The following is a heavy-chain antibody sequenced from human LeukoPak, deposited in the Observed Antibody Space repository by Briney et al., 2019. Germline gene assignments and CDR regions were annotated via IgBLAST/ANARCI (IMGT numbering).Heavy chain of an antibody. V-gene: IGHV1-2*02. Sequence: GASVKVSCKASGYTFSDYYMHWVRQAPGQGLEWMGWINPNGSDTNYAQEFQGRVTMTRDTSINTAYMELSRLTFDDTAIYYCARMVSWTGYSDYWGQGTLVTASS. CDR1: GYTFSDYY. CDR2: INPNGSDT. J-gene: IGHJ4*02. D-gene: IGHD3/OR15-3a*01. CDR3: ARMVSWTGYSDY.